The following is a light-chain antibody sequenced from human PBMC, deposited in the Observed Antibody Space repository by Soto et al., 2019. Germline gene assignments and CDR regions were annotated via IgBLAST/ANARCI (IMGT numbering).Light chain of an antibody. Sequence: LRQSRVTLSLSPGAASSLACRASHSVSRTYLAWYQQKAGQAPRLLFVGASDRASGTPERFGGSGGRADFLITSSMQAEEFAAEYCCQYINYPLTFGQGTRVEIK. CDR3: QYINYPLT. CDR1: HSVSRTY. CDR2: GAS. J-gene: IGKJ5*01. V-gene: IGKV3-20*01.